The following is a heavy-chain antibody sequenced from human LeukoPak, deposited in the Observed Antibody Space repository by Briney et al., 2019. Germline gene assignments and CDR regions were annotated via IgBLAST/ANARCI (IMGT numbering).Heavy chain of an antibody. V-gene: IGHV1-46*01. CDR1: GYTFTSYY. CDR2: INPSGGST. J-gene: IGHJ5*02. CDR3: ARWASGGWFDP. Sequence: ASVKVSCKASGYTFTSYYMHWVRQAPRQGLEWMGIINPSGGSTSYAQKFQGRVTMTRDMSTSTVYMELSSLRSEDTAVYYCARWASGGWFDPWGQGTLVTVSS. D-gene: IGHD1-26*01.